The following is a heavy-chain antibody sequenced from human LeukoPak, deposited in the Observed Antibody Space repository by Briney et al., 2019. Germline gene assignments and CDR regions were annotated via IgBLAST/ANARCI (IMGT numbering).Heavy chain of an antibody. V-gene: IGHV3-49*04. CDR1: GFTFGDYA. CDR3: TRTKNYYYYYMDV. CDR2: IRSKAYGGTT. Sequence: SLRLSCTASGFTFGDYAMSWVRQAPGKGLEWVGFIRSKAYGGTTEYAASVKGRSTISRDDSKSIAYLQMNSLKTEDTAVYYCTRTKNYYYYYMDVWGKGTTVTVSS. J-gene: IGHJ6*03. D-gene: IGHD2-8*01.